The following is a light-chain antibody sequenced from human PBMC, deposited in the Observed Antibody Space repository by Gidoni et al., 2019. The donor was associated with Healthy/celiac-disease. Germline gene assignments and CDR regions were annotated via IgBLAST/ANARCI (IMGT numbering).Light chain of an antibody. Sequence: QSALTQPASVSGSPGQSITISCTGTSSYVGGYNYVSWYQQHPGKAPKLMIYDVSNRPSGVSNRFSCSKSGNTASLTISGLQAEDEADYYCSSYTSSSTVVFGGGTKLTVL. CDR3: SSYTSSSTVV. CDR1: SSYVGGYNY. V-gene: IGLV2-14*01. J-gene: IGLJ2*01. CDR2: DVS.